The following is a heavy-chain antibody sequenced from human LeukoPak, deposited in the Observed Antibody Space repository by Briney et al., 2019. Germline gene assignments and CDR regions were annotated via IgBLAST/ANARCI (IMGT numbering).Heavy chain of an antibody. D-gene: IGHD5-12*01. CDR2: ISSSSSYI. CDR1: GFTFSSYG. CDR3: AKVRGIERFCNNINNCYDGFDY. Sequence: KAGGSLRLSCAASGFTFSSYGMNWVRQAPGKGLEWVSSISSSSSYIYYADSVKGRFTISRDNAKNSLYLQMNSLRAEDTAVYYCAKVRGIERFCNNINNCYDGFDYWGQGTLVTVSS. J-gene: IGHJ4*02. V-gene: IGHV3-21*04.